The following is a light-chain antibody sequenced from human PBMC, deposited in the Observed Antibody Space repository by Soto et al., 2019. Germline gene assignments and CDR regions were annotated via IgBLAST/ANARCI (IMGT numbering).Light chain of an antibody. CDR3: QQYNNWPHT. CDR1: QSVSSN. V-gene: IGKV3-15*01. CDR2: GAS. Sequence: EIVMTQSPATLSVSSGERATLSCRASQSVSSNLAWHQQKPGQAPRLLMYGASTRATGIPARFSGSGSGTEFTLTISSLQSEDFAVYYCQQYNNWPHTFGQGTKLEIK. J-gene: IGKJ2*01.